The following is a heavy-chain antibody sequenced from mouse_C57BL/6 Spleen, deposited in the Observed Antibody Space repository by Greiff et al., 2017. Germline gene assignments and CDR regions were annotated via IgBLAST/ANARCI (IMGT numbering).Heavy chain of an antibody. Sequence: QVQLQQPGAELVKPGASVKLSCKASGYTFTSYWMHWVKQRPGQGLEWIGMIHPNSGSTNYNEKFKSKATLTVDKSSSTAYMQLSSLTSEDSAVYYCARSPSRDSFDYWGQGTTLTVSS. V-gene: IGHV1-64*01. CDR1: GYTFTSYW. CDR2: IHPNSGST. J-gene: IGHJ2*01. CDR3: ARSPSRDSFDY.